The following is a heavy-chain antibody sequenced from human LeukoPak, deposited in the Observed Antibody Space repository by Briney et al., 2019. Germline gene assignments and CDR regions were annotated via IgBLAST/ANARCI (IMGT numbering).Heavy chain of an antibody. CDR3: AKELGSSWYSYFDY. V-gene: IGHV3-23*01. CDR1: GFTFSTYA. D-gene: IGHD6-13*01. CDR2: ISGSGTGT. J-gene: IGHJ4*02. Sequence: PGGSLRLSCAASGFTFSTYAMSWVRQAQGKGLEWVSGISGSGTGTYYADSVKGRFTISRDNSKNTLYLQMNSLRAEDTAVYYCAKELGSSWYSYFDYWGQGTLVTVSS.